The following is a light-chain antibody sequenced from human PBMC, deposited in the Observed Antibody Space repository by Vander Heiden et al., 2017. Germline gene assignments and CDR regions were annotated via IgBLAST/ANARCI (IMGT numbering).Light chain of an antibody. CDR3: QQSYTSPYT. Sequence: DIQMTQSPSTLSASEGDTVMITCRASQSLSIYLNWYQQKPGKAPKLLITGASSLHSGVPSRFSGSGSGSVFTLTISSLQPDDFATYYCQQSYTSPYTFGQGTNLDI. J-gene: IGKJ2*01. CDR2: GAS. V-gene: IGKV1-39*01. CDR1: QSLSIY.